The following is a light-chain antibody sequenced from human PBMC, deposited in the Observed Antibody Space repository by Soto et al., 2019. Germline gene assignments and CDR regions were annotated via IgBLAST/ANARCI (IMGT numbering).Light chain of an antibody. Sequence: EIVLTQSPGTLSLSPGERATLSCRASQRVXSNFDWYQQKPGQAPRLLXDGASTMATGSPARLSGSGSGTDFTLTISRLEPEYFAVFYCQQYGTLPRTFGGGTKVDIK. V-gene: IGKV3-20*01. CDR3: QQYGTLPRT. J-gene: IGKJ4*01. CDR1: QRVXSN. CDR2: GAS.